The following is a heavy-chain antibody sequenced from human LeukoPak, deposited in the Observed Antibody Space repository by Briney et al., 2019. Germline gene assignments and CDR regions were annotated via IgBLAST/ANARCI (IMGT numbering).Heavy chain of an antibody. CDR1: GFTFSSYA. CDR2: ISGSGGST. CDR3: AKEARLYCSSTSCQESWFDP. J-gene: IGHJ5*02. D-gene: IGHD2-2*01. V-gene: IGHV3-23*01. Sequence: GGSLRLSCAASGFTFSSYAMSWVRQAPGKGLEWVSAISGSGGSTYYADSVKGRFTISRDNSKNTLYLQMNSLRAKDTAVYYCAKEARLYCSSTSCQESWFDPWGQGTLVTVSS.